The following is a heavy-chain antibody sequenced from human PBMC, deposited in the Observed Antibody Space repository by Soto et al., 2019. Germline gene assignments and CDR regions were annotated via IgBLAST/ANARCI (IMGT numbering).Heavy chain of an antibody. CDR2: IYHSGST. Sequence: PSETLSLTCTVSGASISSGGYSWSWIRQPPGKGLEWIGYIYHSGSTYYNPSLKSRVTISVDTSKNQFSLKLSSVTAADTAVYYCARELDSSGLSWFDPWGQGTLVTVSS. D-gene: IGHD6-19*01. CDR3: ARELDSSGLSWFDP. CDR1: GASISSGGYS. V-gene: IGHV4-30-2*01. J-gene: IGHJ5*02.